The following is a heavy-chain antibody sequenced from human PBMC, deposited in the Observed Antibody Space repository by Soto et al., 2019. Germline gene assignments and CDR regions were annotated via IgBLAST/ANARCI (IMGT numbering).Heavy chain of an antibody. Sequence: PSETLSLTCTVSGGSISSGGDYWSWIRQRPGKGLEWIGYIYYTGGAYYKPSLKNQLTLSVDKARNQFSLKLNSVNAADTAVYYFLRVSARYQYDGSGYLYYFDYWGQGTLVTVSS. CDR3: LRVSARYQYDGSGYLYYFDY. CDR2: IYYTGGA. J-gene: IGHJ4*02. D-gene: IGHD3-22*01. CDR1: GGSISSGGDY. V-gene: IGHV4-31*01.